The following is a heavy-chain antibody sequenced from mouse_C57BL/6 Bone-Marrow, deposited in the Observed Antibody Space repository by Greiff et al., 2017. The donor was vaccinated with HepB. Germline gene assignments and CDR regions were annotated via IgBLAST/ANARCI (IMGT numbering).Heavy chain of an antibody. V-gene: IGHV1-50*01. CDR3: ASDYYGNFDY. CDR1: GYTFTSYW. Sequence: VQLQQPGAELVKPGASVKLSCKASGYTFTSYWMQWVKQRPGQGLEWIGEIDPSDSYTNYNQKFKGKATLTVDTSSSPAYMQLSSLTSEDSAVYYCASDYYGNFDYWGQGTTLTGSS. CDR2: IDPSDSYT. J-gene: IGHJ2*01. D-gene: IGHD1-1*01.